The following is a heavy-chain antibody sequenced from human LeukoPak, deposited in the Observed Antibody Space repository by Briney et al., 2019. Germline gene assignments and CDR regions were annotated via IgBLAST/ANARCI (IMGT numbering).Heavy chain of an antibody. CDR3: AREGAEGARHFDY. J-gene: IGHJ4*02. D-gene: IGHD1-26*01. CDR1: GGSFSGYY. CDR2: INHSGST. Sequence: PSETLSLTCAVYGGSFSGYYWSWIRQPPGKGLEWIGEINHSGSTNYNPSLKSRVTISVDTSKNQFSLKLSSVTAADTAVYYCAREGAEGARHFDYWGQGTLVTVSS. V-gene: IGHV4-34*01.